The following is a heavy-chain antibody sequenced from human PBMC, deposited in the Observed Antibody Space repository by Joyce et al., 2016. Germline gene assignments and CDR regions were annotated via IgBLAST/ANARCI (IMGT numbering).Heavy chain of an antibody. CDR1: GYTFINYY. J-gene: IGHJ6*02. CDR2: INPNGGGT. Sequence: QVQLVQSGAEVKKPGASVKVSCKASGYTFINYYIHWVRQAPGQGLQGMGIINPNGGGTSHAQKFQGRGTMTRDTSTNTVYMELRSLRSEDTAVYYCARDIRVCHSPEVRGGMDVWGQGTTVTVSS. V-gene: IGHV1-46*01. CDR3: ARDIRVCHSPEVRGGMDV.